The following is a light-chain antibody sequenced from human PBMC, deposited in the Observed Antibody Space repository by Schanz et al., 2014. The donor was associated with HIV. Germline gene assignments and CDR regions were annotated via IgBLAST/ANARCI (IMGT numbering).Light chain of an antibody. Sequence: QSVLTQPPSVSAAPGQRVTISCAGSSSNIGAGYDVHWYQQLPGTAPKLLIYSNNNRPSGVPDRFSGSKSGSSASLAISGLQADDEADYFCQSFDSSLNGVVFGGGTKLTVL. J-gene: IGLJ3*02. CDR3: QSFDSSLNGVV. CDR2: SNN. CDR1: SSNIGAGYD. V-gene: IGLV1-40*01.